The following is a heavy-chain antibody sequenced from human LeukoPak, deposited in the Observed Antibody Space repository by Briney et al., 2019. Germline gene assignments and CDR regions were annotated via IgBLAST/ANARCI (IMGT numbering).Heavy chain of an antibody. J-gene: IGHJ4*02. CDR2: IWYDGSNK. CDR1: GFTFSSYG. D-gene: IGHD1-14*01. V-gene: IGHV3-33*01. Sequence: GGSLRLSCAASGFTFSSYGMHWVRQAPGKGLEWVAVIWYDGSNKYYADSVKGRFTISRDNSKNTLYLQMNSLRAEVTAVYYCARAESGYYFDYWGQGTLVTVSS. CDR3: ARAESGYYFDY.